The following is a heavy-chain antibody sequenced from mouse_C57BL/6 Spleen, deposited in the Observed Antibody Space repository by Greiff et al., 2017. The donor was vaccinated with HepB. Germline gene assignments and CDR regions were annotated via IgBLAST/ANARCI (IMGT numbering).Heavy chain of an antibody. CDR3: TRSGWLLTRYYAMDY. CDR2: IDPETGGT. Sequence: VQLQQSGAELVRPGASVTLSCKASGYTFTDYEMHWVKQTPVHGLEWIGAIDPETGGTAYNQKFKGKAILTADKSSSTAYMELRSLTSEDSAVYYCTRSGWLLTRYYAMDYWGQGTSVTVSS. D-gene: IGHD2-3*01. J-gene: IGHJ4*01. CDR1: GYTFTDYE. V-gene: IGHV1-15*01.